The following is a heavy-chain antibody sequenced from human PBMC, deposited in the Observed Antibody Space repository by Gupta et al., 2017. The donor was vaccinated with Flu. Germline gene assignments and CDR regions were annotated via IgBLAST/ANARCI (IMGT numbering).Heavy chain of an antibody. Sequence: IRQAPGKGLEWVGRIRNKANSYTTEYAASVKDRFTITRDDSKSSLYLQMNSLKNEDTAVYYCSRGETGPSPPGRNDCWVQGTLVTVSS. V-gene: IGHV3-72*01. CDR2: IRNKANSYTT. CDR3: SRGETGPSPPGRNDC. D-gene: IGHD2-8*02. J-gene: IGHJ4*02.